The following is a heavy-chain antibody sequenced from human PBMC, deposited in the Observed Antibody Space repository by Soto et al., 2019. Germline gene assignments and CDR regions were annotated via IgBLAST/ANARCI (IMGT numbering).Heavy chain of an antibody. Sequence: GGSLRLSCAASGFTFSDYYMSWIRQAPGKGLEWVSYISSSSSYTNYADSVKGRFTISRDNSKNTLYLQMNSLRAEDTAVYYCAKDGPREMAIIPLDYWGQGTLVTVSS. CDR3: AKDGPREMAIIPLDY. V-gene: IGHV3-11*05. CDR2: ISSSSSYT. D-gene: IGHD3-3*01. J-gene: IGHJ4*02. CDR1: GFTFSDYY.